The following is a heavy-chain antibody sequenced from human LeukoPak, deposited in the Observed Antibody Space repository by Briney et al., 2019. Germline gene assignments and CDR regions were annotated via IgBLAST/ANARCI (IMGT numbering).Heavy chain of an antibody. V-gene: IGHV3-23*01. J-gene: IGHJ3*02. Sequence: GGSVRVSCAASGLTFSSYGMSWVGQAPGKGGEGVSAISGSGGSTYYADSVKGRFTISRDNAKNSLFLQMNSLRAEDTAVYYCARGQVTAVTWLAAFDIWGQGTMITVSS. CDR2: ISGSGGST. CDR1: GLTFSSYG. CDR3: ARGQVTAVTWLAAFDI. D-gene: IGHD4-17*01.